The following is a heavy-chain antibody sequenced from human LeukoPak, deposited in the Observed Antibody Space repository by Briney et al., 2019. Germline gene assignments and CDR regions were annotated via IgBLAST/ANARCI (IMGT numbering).Heavy chain of an antibody. D-gene: IGHD3-10*01. CDR3: ATIKWGGGSFEY. V-gene: IGHV4-59*01. J-gene: IGHJ4*02. CDR2: ISHSGSS. CDR1: GGSISSYY. Sequence: SETLSLTCTVSGGSISSYYWSWIRQPPGKGLEWIAYISHSGSSNYSPSLKSLVTMTRDTSKNQLSLKLTSVTAADTAVYYCATIKWGGGSFEYWGQGTLVTVSS.